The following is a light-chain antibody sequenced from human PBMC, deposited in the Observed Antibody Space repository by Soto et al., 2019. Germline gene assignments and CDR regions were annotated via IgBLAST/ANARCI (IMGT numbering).Light chain of an antibody. CDR3: QQRRDWPLFT. CDR2: DAS. J-gene: IGKJ3*01. V-gene: IGKV3-11*01. CDR1: QSVDTY. Sequence: EIVLTQSPATLSLSPGERATLSCRASQSVDTYLAWYQEKPGQAPRLLIYDASNRATGIPARFSGRGSGTDLTLTISSLEPDDFSLYYCQQRRDWPLFTFGPGTKVDVK.